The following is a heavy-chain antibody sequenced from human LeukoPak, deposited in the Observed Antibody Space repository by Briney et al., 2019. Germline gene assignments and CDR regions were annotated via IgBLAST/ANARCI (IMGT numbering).Heavy chain of an antibody. Sequence: SGALSLTRTVSRGSLRGGVYYWSWTRQHPGEGLGWIGYIYYSGSTYYNPPLKSRVTISVDTSKNQFSLKLSSVTAADTAVYYCARGLGVPPDYWGQGTLVTVSS. J-gene: IGHJ4*02. CDR3: ARGLGVPPDY. V-gene: IGHV4-31*03. CDR1: RGSLRGGVYY. CDR2: IYYSGST. D-gene: IGHD3-10*01.